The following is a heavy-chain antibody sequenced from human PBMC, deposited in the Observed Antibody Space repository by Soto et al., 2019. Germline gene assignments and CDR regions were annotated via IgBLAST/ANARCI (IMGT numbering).Heavy chain of an antibody. Sequence: ASVKVSCKVSGYTLTELSMLWVRQVPGKGLEWMGGFDPEDGETIYAQKFQGRVTMTEDTSTDTAYMELSSLRSEDTAVYYCARGPLITIFGVVIRVDAFDIWGQGTMVTVSS. J-gene: IGHJ3*02. V-gene: IGHV1-24*01. CDR1: GYTLTELS. CDR2: FDPEDGET. D-gene: IGHD3-3*01. CDR3: ARGPLITIFGVVIRVDAFDI.